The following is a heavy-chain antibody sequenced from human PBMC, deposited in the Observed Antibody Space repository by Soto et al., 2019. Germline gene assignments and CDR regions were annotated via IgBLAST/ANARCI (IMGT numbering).Heavy chain of an antibody. V-gene: IGHV4-38-2*02. CDR2: IYHSGST. CDR3: ARDKGRSSGGDY. D-gene: IGHD6-6*01. J-gene: IGHJ4*02. Sequence: SETLSLTCAVSGYSISSGYYWGRIRQPPGKGLEWIGSIYHSGSTYYNPSLKSRVTISVDTSKNQFSLKLSSVTAADTAVYYCARDKGRSSGGDYWGQGTLVTVSS. CDR1: GYSISSGYY.